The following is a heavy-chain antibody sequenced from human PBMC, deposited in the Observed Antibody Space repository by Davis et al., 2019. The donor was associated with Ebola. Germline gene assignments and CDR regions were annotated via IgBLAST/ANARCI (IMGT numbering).Heavy chain of an antibody. Sequence: GESLKISCKGSDNTFTNYWIGWVRQRPGKGLEWMGIIFPRDSDTRYSPSFQGQVTISADKSISTAYLQWSSLKASDTATYYCARTTGIGMSYWGQGTLVTVSS. V-gene: IGHV5-51*01. CDR1: DNTFTNYW. J-gene: IGHJ4*02. CDR2: IFPRDSDT. D-gene: IGHD1-1*01. CDR3: ARTTGIGMSY.